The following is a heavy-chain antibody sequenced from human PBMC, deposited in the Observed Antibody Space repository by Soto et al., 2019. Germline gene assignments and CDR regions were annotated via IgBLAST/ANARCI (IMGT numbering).Heavy chain of an antibody. CDR1: GGSISSGGYY. V-gene: IGHV4-31*03. CDR3: ARDYYDSSGYYLDY. J-gene: IGHJ4*02. CDR2: IYYSGST. Sequence: LSLTCTVSGGSISSGGYYWSWIRQHPGKGLEWIGYIYYSGSTYYNPSLKSRVTISVDTSKNQFSLKLSSVTAADTAVYYCARDYYDSSGYYLDYWGQGTLVTVSS. D-gene: IGHD3-22*01.